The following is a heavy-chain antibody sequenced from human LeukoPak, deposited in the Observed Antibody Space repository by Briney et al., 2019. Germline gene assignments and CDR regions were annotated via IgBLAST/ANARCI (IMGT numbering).Heavy chain of an antibody. D-gene: IGHD3-22*01. CDR3: AKDPTDFDSTGQTYFDY. Sequence: PGGSLRLSYAASGFTFSTCAMSWVRQAPGKGLEWVSGISGSGDIIYYSDSVKGRFTISRDNSKNTLFLQMNSPRAEDSALYYCAKDPTDFDSTGQTYFDYWGQGTLVTVSS. J-gene: IGHJ4*02. V-gene: IGHV3-23*01. CDR2: ISGSGDII. CDR1: GFTFSTCA.